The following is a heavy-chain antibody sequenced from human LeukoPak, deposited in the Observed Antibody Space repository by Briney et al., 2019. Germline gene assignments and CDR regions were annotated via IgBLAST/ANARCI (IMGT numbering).Heavy chain of an antibody. J-gene: IGHJ4*02. CDR2: IYYSGST. CDR1: GGSISSYY. Sequence: TSETLSLTCTVSGGSISSYYWSWIRQPPGKGLEWIGYIYYSGSTYYNPSLKSRVTISVDTSKNQFSLKLSSVTAADTAVYYCARVLPIEPVTSYYFDYWGQGTLVTVSS. V-gene: IGHV4-59*06. CDR3: ARVLPIEPVTSYYFDY. D-gene: IGHD1-1*01.